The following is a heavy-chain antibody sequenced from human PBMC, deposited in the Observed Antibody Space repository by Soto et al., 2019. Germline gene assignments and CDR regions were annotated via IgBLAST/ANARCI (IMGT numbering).Heavy chain of an antibody. CDR3: ARGPKGSGSYAYYYYYMDV. Sequence: QVQLVQSGAEVKKPGSSVKVSCKASGGTFSSYSISWVRHAPGQGLEWMGRIIPILEIANYAQKFQGRVTITEDKSTSTAYMELSSLRSEDTAVYYCARGPKGSGSYAYYYYYMDVWGKGTTVTVS. J-gene: IGHJ6*03. D-gene: IGHD3-10*01. CDR1: GGTFSSYS. CDR2: IIPILEIA. V-gene: IGHV1-69*02.